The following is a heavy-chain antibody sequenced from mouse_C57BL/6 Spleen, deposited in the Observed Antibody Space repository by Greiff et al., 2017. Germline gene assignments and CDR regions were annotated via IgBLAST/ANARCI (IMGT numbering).Heavy chain of an antibody. CDR1: GYSITSGYY. V-gene: IGHV3-6*01. J-gene: IGHJ4*01. CDR2: ISYDGSN. CDR3: ARRYSNYDYAMDY. D-gene: IGHD2-5*01. Sequence: EVQLVESGPGLVKPSQSLSLTCSVTGYSITSGYYWNWIRQFPGNKLEWMGYISYDGSNNYNPSLKNRISITRDTSKNQFFLKLNSVTTEDTATYYCARRYSNYDYAMDYWGQGTSVTVSS.